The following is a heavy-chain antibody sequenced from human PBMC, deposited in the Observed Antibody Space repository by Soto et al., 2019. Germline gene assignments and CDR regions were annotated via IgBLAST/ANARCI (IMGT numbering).Heavy chain of an antibody. Sequence: GGSLRLSCAASGFTFSSYGMHWVRQAPGKGLEWVAVISYDGSNKYYADSVKGRFTISRDNSKNTLYLQMNSLRAEDTAMYYCAKDGISYYENWGQGTLVTVSS. CDR3: AKDGISYYEN. V-gene: IGHV3-30*18. CDR1: GFTFSSYG. J-gene: IGHJ4*02. CDR2: ISYDGSNK. D-gene: IGHD1-26*01.